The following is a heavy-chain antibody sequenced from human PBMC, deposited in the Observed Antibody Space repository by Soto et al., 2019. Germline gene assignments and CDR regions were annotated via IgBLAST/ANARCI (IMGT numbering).Heavy chain of an antibody. V-gene: IGHV1-69*13. CDR3: ATGGNTDSITIFGVVTLDY. D-gene: IGHD3-3*01. J-gene: IGHJ4*02. CDR2: IIPIFGTA. Sequence: SVKVSCKASGGTFSSYAISWVRQAPGQGLEWMGGIIPIFGTANYAQKFQGRVTITADESTSTAYMELSSLRSEDTAVYYCATGGNTDSITIFGVVTLDYWGQGTLVTVSS. CDR1: GGTFSSYA.